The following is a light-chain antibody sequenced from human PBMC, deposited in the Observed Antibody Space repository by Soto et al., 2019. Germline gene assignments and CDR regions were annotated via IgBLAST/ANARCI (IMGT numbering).Light chain of an antibody. CDR3: QTWDTGISVV. J-gene: IGLJ2*01. V-gene: IGLV4-69*01. CDR1: SGHSNYA. Sequence: QSVLTQSPSASASLGASVKLTCTLSSGHSNYAIAWHQQQPEKGPRYLMKFNNDGSHSKGDGIPDRFSGSSSGAERYLTISSLQSEDESDYYCQTWDTGISVVFGGGTKLTVL. CDR2: FNNDGSH.